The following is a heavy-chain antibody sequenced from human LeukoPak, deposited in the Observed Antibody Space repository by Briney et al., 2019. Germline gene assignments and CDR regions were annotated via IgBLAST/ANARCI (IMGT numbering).Heavy chain of an antibody. D-gene: IGHD3-16*02. CDR3: ARGRVITFGGVIAMPGY. CDR1: GFTFSSYS. CDR2: ISSSSSYI. V-gene: IGHV3-21*01. J-gene: IGHJ4*02. Sequence: GGSLRLSCAASGFTFSSYSMNWVRQAPGKGLEWVSSISSSSSYIYYADSVKGRFTISRDNAKNSLYLQMNSLRAEDPAVYYCARGRVITFGGVIAMPGYWGQGTLVTVSS.